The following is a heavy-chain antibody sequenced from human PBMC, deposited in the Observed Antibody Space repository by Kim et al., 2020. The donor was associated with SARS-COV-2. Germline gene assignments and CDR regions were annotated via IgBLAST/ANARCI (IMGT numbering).Heavy chain of an antibody. V-gene: IGHV4-39*01. J-gene: IGHJ4*02. CDR2: IYYSGST. CDR1: GGSISSSSYY. Sequence: SETLSLTCTVSGGSISSSSYYWGWIRQPPGKGLEWIGSIYYSGSTYYNPSLKSRVTISVDTSKNQFSLKLSSVTAADTAVYYCAGGDSSGWYENYWGQGTLVTVSS. CDR3: AGGDSSGWYENY. D-gene: IGHD6-19*01.